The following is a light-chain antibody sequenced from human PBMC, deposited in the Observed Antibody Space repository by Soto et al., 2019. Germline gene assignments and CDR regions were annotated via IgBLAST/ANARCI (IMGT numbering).Light chain of an antibody. CDR2: EVS. Sequence: QSVLTQPASVSGSPGQSITISCTGTSNDVGSYKFVSWYQQYPGKAPKLIIFEVSKRPSGVSNRFSGSKSGKRASLTISGIRAEDEADYYCCSYTCNTFPYVFGSGTKLTVL. V-gene: IGLV2-23*02. CDR1: SNDVGSYKF. J-gene: IGLJ1*01. CDR3: CSYTCNTFPYV.